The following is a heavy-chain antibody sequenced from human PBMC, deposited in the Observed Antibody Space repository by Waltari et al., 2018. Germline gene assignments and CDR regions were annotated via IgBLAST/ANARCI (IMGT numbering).Heavy chain of an antibody. D-gene: IGHD6-6*01. CDR3: ARWPYSSSSDYFDY. CDR2: IKQDGSEK. Sequence: EVQLVESGGGLVQPGGSLRLSCAASGFTFSSFWMSWVRQAPGKGLEWVANIKQDGSEKYYVDSVKGRFTISRDNAKNSLYLQMNSLRAEDTAVYYCARWPYSSSSDYFDYWGQGTLVTVSS. CDR1: GFTFSSFW. V-gene: IGHV3-7*01. J-gene: IGHJ4*02.